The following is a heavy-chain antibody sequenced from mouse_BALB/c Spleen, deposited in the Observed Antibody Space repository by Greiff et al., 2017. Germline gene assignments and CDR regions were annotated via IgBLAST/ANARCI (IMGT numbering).Heavy chain of an antibody. D-gene: IGHD1-1*01. V-gene: IGHV1S135*01. Sequence: EVQLKQSGPELMKPGASVKISCKASGYSFTSYYMHWVKQSHGKSLEWIGYIDPFNGGTSYNQKFKGKATLTVDKSSSTAYMHLSSLTSEDSAVYYCARVYYGSSYVYWGQGTTLTVSS. J-gene: IGHJ2*01. CDR2: IDPFNGGT. CDR1: GYSFTSYY. CDR3: ARVYYGSSYVY.